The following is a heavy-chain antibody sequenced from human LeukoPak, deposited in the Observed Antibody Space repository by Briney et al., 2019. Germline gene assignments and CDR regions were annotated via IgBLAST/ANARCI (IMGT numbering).Heavy chain of an antibody. V-gene: IGHV4-59*01. CDR1: GGSISSNY. Sequence: SETLSLTCTVSGGSISSNYWSWIRQPPGKGLEWIGYIYYRGSTNYNASLKSRVTISLDTSKNQSSLKLSSMTAADTAVYYCARGILFDPWGQGTLVTVSS. J-gene: IGHJ5*02. CDR3: ARGILFDP. CDR2: IYYRGST.